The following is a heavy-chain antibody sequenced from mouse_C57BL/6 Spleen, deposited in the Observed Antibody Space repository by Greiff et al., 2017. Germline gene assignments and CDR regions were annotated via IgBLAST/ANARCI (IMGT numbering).Heavy chain of an antibody. V-gene: IGHV1-4*01. J-gene: IGHJ2*01. CDR1: GYTFTSYT. Sequence: VQLQESGAELARPGASVKMSCKASGYTFTSYTMHWVKQRPGQGLEWIGYINPSSGYTKYNQKFKDKATLTADKSSSTAYMQLSSLTSEDSAVYYCARAFITTVVVPLDYWGQGTTLTVSS. CDR3: ARAFITTVVVPLDY. D-gene: IGHD1-1*01. CDR2: INPSSGYT.